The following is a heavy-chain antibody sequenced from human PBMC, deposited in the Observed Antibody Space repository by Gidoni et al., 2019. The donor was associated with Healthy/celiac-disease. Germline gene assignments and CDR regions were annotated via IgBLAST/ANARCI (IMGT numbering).Heavy chain of an antibody. CDR2: ISAYNGNT. Sequence: QVQLVQSGAEVKKPGASAKVSCKASGYPFTSYGISWVRQAPGQGLEWMGWISAYNGNTNYAQKLQGRVTMTTDTSTSTAYMELRSLRSDDTAVYYCARAQHYYDSSGYVYWGQGTLVTVSS. D-gene: IGHD3-22*01. V-gene: IGHV1-18*01. J-gene: IGHJ4*02. CDR1: GYPFTSYG. CDR3: ARAQHYYDSSGYVY.